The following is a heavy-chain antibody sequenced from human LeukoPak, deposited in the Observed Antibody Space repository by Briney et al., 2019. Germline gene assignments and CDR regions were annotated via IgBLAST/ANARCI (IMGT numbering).Heavy chain of an antibody. J-gene: IGHJ4*02. Sequence: GGSLRLSCTASGFTFGDYAMGWVRQAPGKGLEWVGFIRSKASGGTTEYAASVNARFTISRDESKSIAYLETNSLKTEDTAVYYCTRVGNYYDSSGSEYYLDYWGQGTLVTVSS. D-gene: IGHD3-22*01. V-gene: IGHV3-49*04. CDR3: TRVGNYYDSSGSEYYLDY. CDR1: GFTFGDYA. CDR2: IRSKASGGTT.